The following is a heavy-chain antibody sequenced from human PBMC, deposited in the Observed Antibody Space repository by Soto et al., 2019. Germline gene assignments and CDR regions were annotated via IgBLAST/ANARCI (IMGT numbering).Heavy chain of an antibody. D-gene: IGHD2-15*01. CDR2: ISPSGGST. Sequence: QVQLVQSGAEVKKPGASVKVSCKASGYTFTSYYMHWVRQAPGQGLEWVGIISPSGGSTTYGQKCQGGGRRTRDTPTSTVYMELISLRSEDTAVYYCARVYCSGGGCYGIDYWGQGTLVTVSS. CDR3: ARVYCSGGGCYGIDY. CDR1: GYTFTSYY. V-gene: IGHV1-46*01. J-gene: IGHJ4*02.